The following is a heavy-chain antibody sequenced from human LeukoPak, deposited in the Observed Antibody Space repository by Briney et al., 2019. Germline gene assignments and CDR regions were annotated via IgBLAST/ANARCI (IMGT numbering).Heavy chain of an antibody. CDR3: AKRPTSGYFVFDS. J-gene: IGHJ4*02. D-gene: IGHD3-22*01. CDR2: ISGSGGST. Sequence: PGGSLRLSCAASGFTFTNNAMSWVRQAPGKGLELVSDISGSGGSTYYADSVKGRFTISRDNSKNTLYLQMDSLRAEDSAVYCCAKRPTSGYFVFDSWGQGTLVTVSS. CDR1: GFTFTNNA. V-gene: IGHV3-23*01.